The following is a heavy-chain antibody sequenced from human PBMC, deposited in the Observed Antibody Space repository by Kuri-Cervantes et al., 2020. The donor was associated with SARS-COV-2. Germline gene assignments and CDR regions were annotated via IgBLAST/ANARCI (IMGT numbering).Heavy chain of an antibody. Sequence: SETLSLTCAVYGGSFSGFYWSWIHQPPGKGLEWIGEINHSGSANYNPSLKSRVTISVDTSKNQFSLKLNSVTAADTAVYYCARASTTIFGVLIILFSSNAFDIWGQGTMVTVSS. CDR2: INHSGSA. D-gene: IGHD3-3*01. V-gene: IGHV4-34*01. CDR3: ARASTTIFGVLIILFSSNAFDI. CDR1: GGSFSGFY. J-gene: IGHJ3*02.